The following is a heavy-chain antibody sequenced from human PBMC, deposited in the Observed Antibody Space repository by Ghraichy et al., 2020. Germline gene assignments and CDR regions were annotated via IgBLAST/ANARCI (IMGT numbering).Heavy chain of an antibody. D-gene: IGHD2-21*02. J-gene: IGHJ4*02. CDR2: INPNSGGT. CDR3: ARGGHIVVVTSSVLR. CDR1: GYTFTGYY. V-gene: IGHV1-2*02. Sequence: ASVKVSCKASGYTFTGYYMHWVRQAPGQGLEWMGWINPNSGGTNYAQKFQGRVTMTRDTSISTAYMELSRLRSDDTAVYYCARGGHIVVVTSSVLRWGQGTLVTVSS.